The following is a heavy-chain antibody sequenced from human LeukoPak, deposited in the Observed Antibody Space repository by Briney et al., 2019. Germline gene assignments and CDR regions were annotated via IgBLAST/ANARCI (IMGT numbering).Heavy chain of an antibody. CDR2: IKQDRSEK. CDR3: ARDRGYCSGGSCYSVLDY. Sequence: GGSLRLSCAASGFTFTNYWMSWVRQAPGKGLELVANIKQDRSEKYYVDSVKGRFTISRDNAKNSLYLQMNSLRAEDTAVYYCARDRGYCSGGSCYSVLDYWGQGTLVTVSS. V-gene: IGHV3-7*01. J-gene: IGHJ4*02. CDR1: GFTFTNYW. D-gene: IGHD2-15*01.